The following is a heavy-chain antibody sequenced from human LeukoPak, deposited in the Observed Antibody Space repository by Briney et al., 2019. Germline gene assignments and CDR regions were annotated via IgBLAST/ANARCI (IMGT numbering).Heavy chain of an antibody. J-gene: IGHJ4*02. CDR3: ARDEFGPLAF. V-gene: IGHV3-7*05. CDR1: GLTFSNCR. Sequence: GGSLRLSCVVSGLTFSNCRMTWVRQAPGRGLEWVANIKEDGTETPYVGSVKGRFTISRDNAKNSLYLQMNSLRAEDTALYYCARDEFGPLAFWGRGTLGTVSS. CDR2: IKEDGTET. D-gene: IGHD3/OR15-3a*01.